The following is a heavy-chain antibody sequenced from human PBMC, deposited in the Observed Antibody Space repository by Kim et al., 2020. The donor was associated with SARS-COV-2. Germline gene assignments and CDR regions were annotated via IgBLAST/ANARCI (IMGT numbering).Heavy chain of an antibody. CDR2: ISSSSSYI. Sequence: GGSLRLSCAASGFTFSSYSMNWVRQAPGKGLEWVSSISSSSSYIYYADSVKGRFTISRDNAKNSLYLQMNSLRAEDTAVYYCARCLTSGYSSSWYYYYGMDVWGQGTTVTVSS. J-gene: IGHJ6*02. CDR1: GFTFSSYS. CDR3: ARCLTSGYSSSWYYYYGMDV. D-gene: IGHD6-13*01. V-gene: IGHV3-21*01.